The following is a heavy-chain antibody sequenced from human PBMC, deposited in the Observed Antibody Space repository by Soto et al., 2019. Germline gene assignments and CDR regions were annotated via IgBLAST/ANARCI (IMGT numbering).Heavy chain of an antibody. CDR2: IWYDGSNK. Sequence: GGSLRLSCAASGFTFISYGMHWVRQAPGKGLEWVAVIWYDGSNKYYADSVKGRFTISRDNSKNTLYLQMNSLRAEDTAVYYCARDLDGYCSGGSCYPGSYLFGYYDYGMDVWGQGTTVTDS. V-gene: IGHV3-33*01. CDR1: GFTFISYG. J-gene: IGHJ6*02. D-gene: IGHD2-15*01. CDR3: ARDLDGYCSGGSCYPGSYLFGYYDYGMDV.